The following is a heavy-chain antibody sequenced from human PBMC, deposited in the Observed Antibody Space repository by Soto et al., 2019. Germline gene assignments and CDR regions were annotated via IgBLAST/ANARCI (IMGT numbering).Heavy chain of an antibody. J-gene: IGHJ3*02. CDR1: GGTFSSYT. D-gene: IGHD3-10*01. CDR2: VVPVFGTA. CDR3: ARGVTANYMGSDAFEI. V-gene: IGHV1-69*01. Sequence: QVLLVQSGAEVKKPGSSVKVSCKTSGGTFSSYTVSWVRQAPGQGLEYLGGVVPVFGTATYAEKFQGRLTITADESTGAAYMQLSSLRYDDTAVYFCARGVTANYMGSDAFEIWGQGTLVTVSS.